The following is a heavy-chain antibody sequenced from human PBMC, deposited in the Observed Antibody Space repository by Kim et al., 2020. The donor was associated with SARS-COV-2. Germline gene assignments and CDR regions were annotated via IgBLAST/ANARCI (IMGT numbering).Heavy chain of an antibody. CDR3: ARHPREGWFDP. Sequence: SETLSLTCTVSGGSISSSSYYWGWIRQPPGKGLEWIGSIYYSGSTYYNPSLKSRVTISVDTSKNQFSLKLSSVTAADTAVYYCARHPREGWFDPWGQGTL. CDR1: GGSISSSSYY. V-gene: IGHV4-39*01. CDR2: IYYSGST. J-gene: IGHJ5*02.